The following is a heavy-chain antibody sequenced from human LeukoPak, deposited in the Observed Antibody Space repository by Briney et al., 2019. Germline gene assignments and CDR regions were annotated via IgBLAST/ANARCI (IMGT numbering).Heavy chain of an antibody. D-gene: IGHD2-2*01. CDR2: ISAYNGNT. J-gene: IGHJ6*02. Sequence: GASVKVSCKASGYTFTSYGISWVRQAPGQGLEWMGWISAYNGNTNYAQKLQGRVTMTTDTSTSTAYMELRSLRSDDTAVYYYARDCSSTSCYWTNYYYYYGMDVWGQGTTVTVSS. V-gene: IGHV1-18*01. CDR1: GYTFTSYG. CDR3: ARDCSSTSCYWTNYYYYYGMDV.